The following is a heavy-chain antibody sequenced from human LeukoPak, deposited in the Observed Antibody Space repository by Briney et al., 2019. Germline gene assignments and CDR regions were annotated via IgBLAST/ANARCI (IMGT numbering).Heavy chain of an antibody. CDR3: TRALDY. CDR1: GFTFSNFW. V-gene: IGHV3-7*04. CDR2: INQNGGEK. Sequence: GGSLRLSCAASGFTFSNFWMDWVRQAPGKGLEWVANINQNGGEKYYADSVKGRFTISRDNAKNSLYLQMNSLRVEDTAVYYCTRALDYWGQGTLVTVSS. J-gene: IGHJ4*02.